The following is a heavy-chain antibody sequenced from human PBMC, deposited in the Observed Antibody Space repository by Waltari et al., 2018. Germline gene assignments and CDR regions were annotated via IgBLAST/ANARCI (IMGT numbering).Heavy chain of an antibody. J-gene: IGHJ4*02. Sequence: QVQLVQSGAAVKTPGASVKVSCKAYGYSFTGYYKHWVRQAPGQGLEWMGRVITNSGDTNYAQKFQGRVTLTRDTSTSTGYMQLSGLRSDDTALYYCARDPAGDGFYYFDYWGQGSLVTVSS. CDR3: ARDPAGDGFYYFDY. CDR1: GYSFTGYY. V-gene: IGHV1-2*06. D-gene: IGHD2-2*01. CDR2: VITNSGDT.